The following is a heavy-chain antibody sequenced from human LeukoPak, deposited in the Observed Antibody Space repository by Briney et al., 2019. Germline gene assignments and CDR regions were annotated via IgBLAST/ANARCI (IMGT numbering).Heavy chain of an antibody. J-gene: IGHJ4*02. V-gene: IGHV4-28*03. CDR2: IYYSGST. CDR1: GYSISSSNW. D-gene: IGHD6-13*01. CDR3: AREGDNQQLVFQTFFGY. Sequence: SETLSLTCAVSGYSISSSNWWGWIRQPPGTGLEWIGYIYYSGSTNYNPSLKSRVTISVDTSKNQFSLKLSSVTAADTAVYYCAREGDNQQLVFQTFFGYWGQGTLVTVSS.